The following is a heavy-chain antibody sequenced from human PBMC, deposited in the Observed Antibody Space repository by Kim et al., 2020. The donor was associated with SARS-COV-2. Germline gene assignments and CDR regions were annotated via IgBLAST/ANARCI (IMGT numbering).Heavy chain of an antibody. CDR1: GFTFSDYY. Sequence: GGSLRLSCAASGFTFSDYYMSWIRQAPGKGLEWISYISSSGYTKYYADSVKGRFTISRDNAKNSLYLQMNSLRAEDTAVYYCARDLPYYNVLTGYGAFDYWGQGTLITVSS. J-gene: IGHJ4*02. D-gene: IGHD3-9*01. V-gene: IGHV3-11*01. CDR2: ISSSGYTK. CDR3: ARDLPYYNVLTGYGAFDY.